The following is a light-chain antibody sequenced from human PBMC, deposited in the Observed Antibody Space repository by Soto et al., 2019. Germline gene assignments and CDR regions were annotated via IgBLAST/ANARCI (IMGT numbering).Light chain of an antibody. CDR1: QTVSNNY. CDR2: GAS. J-gene: IGKJ2*01. CDR3: HHYGSSPPYT. V-gene: IGKV3-20*01. Sequence: EIVLTQSPDTLSLSPGERATVSCRASQTVSNNYLAWYQQKPGQAPRRLLYGASTRPTGIPDRFSGSGSGTDFTLTISRLEPEDFAVYYCHHYGSSPPYTFGQGTKLDIK.